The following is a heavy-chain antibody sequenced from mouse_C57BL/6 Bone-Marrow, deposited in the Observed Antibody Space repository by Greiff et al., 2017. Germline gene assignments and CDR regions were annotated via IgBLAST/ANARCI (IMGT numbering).Heavy chain of an antibody. CDR3: ASDWDEDY. V-gene: IGHV1-19*01. Sequence: VQLQQSGPVLVKPGASVKMSCKASGYTFTDYYMIWVKQSHGKSLEWIGVINPSNGDTSYNQKFKGKATLTVDKSSSTAYMELNSLTSEDSAVYCCASDWDEDYWGQGTTLTVSS. CDR1: GYTFTDYY. D-gene: IGHD4-1*01. J-gene: IGHJ2*01. CDR2: INPSNGDT.